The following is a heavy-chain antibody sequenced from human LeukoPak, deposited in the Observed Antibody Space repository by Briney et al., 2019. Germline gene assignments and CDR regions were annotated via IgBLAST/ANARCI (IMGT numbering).Heavy chain of an antibody. V-gene: IGHV3-21*01. J-gene: IGHJ3*02. CDR3: ARVLNPGYSGYDAIDAFDI. Sequence: PGGSLRLSCAAPGFTVSSDYMGWVRQAPGKGLEWVSSISSSSSYIYYADSVKGRFTISRDNAKNSLYLQMNSLRAEDTAVYYCARVLNPGYSGYDAIDAFDIWGQGRLVTVSS. D-gene: IGHD5-12*01. CDR2: ISSSSSYI. CDR1: GFTVSSDY.